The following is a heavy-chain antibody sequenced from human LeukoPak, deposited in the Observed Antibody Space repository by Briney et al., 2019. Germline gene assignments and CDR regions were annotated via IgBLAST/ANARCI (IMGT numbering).Heavy chain of an antibody. CDR3: ARVLYYYDSSGYYFQYMDV. CDR2: INPNSCDT. D-gene: IGHD3-22*01. J-gene: IGHJ6*03. CDR1: GYTFTDYY. V-gene: IGHV1-2*02. Sequence: ASVKVSCKASGYTFTDYYINWVRQAPGQGLERIGWINPNSCDTNYAQKFQDRVTMTRDTSISTAYMELSRLRSDDTAVYYCARVLYYYDSSGYYFQYMDVWGKGTTVTVSS.